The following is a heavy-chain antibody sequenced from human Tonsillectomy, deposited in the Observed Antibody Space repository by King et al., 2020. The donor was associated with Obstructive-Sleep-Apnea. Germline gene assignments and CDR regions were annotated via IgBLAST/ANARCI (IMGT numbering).Heavy chain of an antibody. V-gene: IGHV3-15*01. CDR3: TTDRSIVGATSYYYYYGMDV. J-gene: IGHJ6*02. CDR1: GFTFSNAW. Sequence: ESGGGLVKPGGSLRLSCAASGFTFSNAWMSWVRQAPGKGLEWVGRIKSKTDGGTTDYAAPVKGRFTISRDDSKNTLYLQMNSLKTEDTAVYYCTTDRSIVGATSYYYYYGMDVWGQGTTVTVSS. D-gene: IGHD1-26*01. CDR2: IKSKTDGGTT.